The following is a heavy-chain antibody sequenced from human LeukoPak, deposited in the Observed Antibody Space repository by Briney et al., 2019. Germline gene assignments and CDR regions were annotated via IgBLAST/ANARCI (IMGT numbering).Heavy chain of an antibody. CDR1: GYTFTRFA. CDR2: INTNSGHP. V-gene: IGHV7-4-1*02. D-gene: IGHD3-10*01. CDR3: ARPFDTISYFDY. Sequence: GASVNVSCTASGYTFTRFALNWVRQAPGQGLQWMGWINTNSGHPTYAQGFTGRFVFSLDTPVSTAYLQINSLKAEDTAVYYCARPFDTISYFDYWGQGTPVTVSS. J-gene: IGHJ4*02.